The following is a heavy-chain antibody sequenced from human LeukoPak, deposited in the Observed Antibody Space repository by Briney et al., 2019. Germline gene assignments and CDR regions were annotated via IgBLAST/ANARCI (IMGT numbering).Heavy chain of an antibody. CDR1: GFTFSNYE. CDR2: ISSSGTNI. J-gene: IGHJ4*02. D-gene: IGHD6-6*01. Sequence: GGSLRLSCAASGFTFSNYEMNWVRQAPGKGLEWVSYISSSGTNIYYADSVKGRFTISRDNAKNSLYLQMNSLRAEDTAIYYCARDHSSSNDYWGQGTLVTVSS. V-gene: IGHV3-48*03. CDR3: ARDHSSSNDY.